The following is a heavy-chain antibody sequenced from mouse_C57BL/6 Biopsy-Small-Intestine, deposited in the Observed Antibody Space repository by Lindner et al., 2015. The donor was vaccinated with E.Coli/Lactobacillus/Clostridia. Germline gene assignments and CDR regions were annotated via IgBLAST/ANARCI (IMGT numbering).Heavy chain of an antibody. CDR1: GYSFTGYY. D-gene: IGHD1-1*01. CDR2: INPSTGGT. V-gene: IGHV1-42*01. CDR3: ARVDGSSYRRFAY. Sequence: VQLQESGPELVKPGASVTISCKASGYSFTGYYMNWVKQSPEKSLERIGEINPSTGGTTYNQKFKAKATLTVDKSSSTAYMQLKSLTSEDSAVYYCARVDGSSYRRFAYWGQGTLVTVSA. J-gene: IGHJ3*01.